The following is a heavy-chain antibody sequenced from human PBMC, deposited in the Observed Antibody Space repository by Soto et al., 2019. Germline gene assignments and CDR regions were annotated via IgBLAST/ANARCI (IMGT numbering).Heavy chain of an antibody. J-gene: IGHJ6*03. CDR2: INPKGGAT. Sequence: QVQLVQSGAEVKKPGASVKVSCKTSGDSFSAFYLHWVRQAPGQGLEWLGWINPKGGATKYAQKFRGRVAMTRDTSIRTAYLELSSLRSDDTAIYYGARESGGATATLDYYYFYMDVWGKGTTVTVSS. V-gene: IGHV1-2*02. CDR3: ARESGGATATLDYYYFYMDV. CDR1: GDSFSAFY. D-gene: IGHD5-12*01.